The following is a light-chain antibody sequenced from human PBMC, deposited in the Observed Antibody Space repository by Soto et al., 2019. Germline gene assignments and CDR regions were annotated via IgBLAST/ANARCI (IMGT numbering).Light chain of an antibody. Sequence: QSVLTQPPSASGTPGQRVTISCSGSSSNIGSNTVNWYQQLPGTAPKLLIYSNNQRPSGVPDRFSGSKSGTSASLAISGLQSEEEADYYFAAWDDSLNGLEFGGGTNLTVL. J-gene: IGLJ3*02. V-gene: IGLV1-44*01. CDR3: AAWDDSLNGLE. CDR2: SNN. CDR1: SSNIGSNT.